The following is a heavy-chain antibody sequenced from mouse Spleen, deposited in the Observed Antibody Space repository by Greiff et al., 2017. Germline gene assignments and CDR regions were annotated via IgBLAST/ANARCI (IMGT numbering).Heavy chain of an antibody. V-gene: IGHV1-69*01. CDR1: GYTFTSYW. CDR3: ASRRRNYYGPFDY. CDR2: IDPSEIYT. J-gene: IGHJ2*01. Sequence: QVQLQQSGAELVMPGASVKLSCKASGYTFTSYWMHWVKQKPGQGLEWIGEIDPSEIYTNYNQNFKGKATLTVDKSSNTAYIQLSSLTSEDSAVYFCASRRRNYYGPFDYWGQGTTLTVSS. D-gene: IGHD1-2*01.